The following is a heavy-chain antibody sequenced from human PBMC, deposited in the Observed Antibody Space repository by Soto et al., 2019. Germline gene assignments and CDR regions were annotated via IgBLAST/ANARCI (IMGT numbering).Heavy chain of an antibody. CDR3: AALLGMDV. V-gene: IGHV3-7*05. D-gene: IGHD3-3*02. J-gene: IGHJ6*02. CDR2: IKKDGSEK. CDR1: GFTFSNYW. Sequence: EVQLVESGGGLVQPGGSLRLSCAVSGFTFSNYWMSWVRQAPGKGLEWVANIKKDGSEKYYVDSVKCRFIISRDNGKKSLYLQMNELRAEDTAVYYCAALLGMDVWGQGTTVTVSS.